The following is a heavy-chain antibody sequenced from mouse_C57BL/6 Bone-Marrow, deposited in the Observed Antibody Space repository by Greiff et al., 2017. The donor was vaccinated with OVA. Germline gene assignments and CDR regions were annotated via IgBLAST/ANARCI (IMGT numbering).Heavy chain of an antibody. CDR1: GYTFTSYW. J-gene: IGHJ3*01. CDR2: IDPSDSYT. CDR3: ARRNYFAY. D-gene: IGHD1-1*02. V-gene: IGHV1-59*01. Sequence: QVQLQQPGAELVRPGTSVKLSCKASGYTFTSYWMHWVKQRPGQGLEWIVVIDPSDSYTNYNQKFKGKATLTVDTSSSTAYMQLSSLTSEDSAVYYCARRNYFAYWGQGTLVTVSA.